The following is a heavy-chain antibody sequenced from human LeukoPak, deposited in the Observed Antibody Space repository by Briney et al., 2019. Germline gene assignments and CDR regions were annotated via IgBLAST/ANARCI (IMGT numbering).Heavy chain of an antibody. CDR3: AGKAYSHGRLGGYPYFHMEV. Sequence: SETLSLTWAVSSHSMHPCYWPWIRQPPGKGLEWIGHSYYTGSTIYNPSLKSRLTISVDTSNNQLSLKLRSVTAADTAMYFCAGKAYSHGRLGGYPYFHMEVWGKGTMVTVSS. V-gene: IGHV4-59*03. CDR1: SHSMHPCY. J-gene: IGHJ6*03. D-gene: IGHD3-16*02. CDR2: SYYTGST.